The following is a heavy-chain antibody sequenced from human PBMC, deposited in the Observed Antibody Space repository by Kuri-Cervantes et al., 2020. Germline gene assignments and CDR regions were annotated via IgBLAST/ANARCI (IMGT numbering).Heavy chain of an antibody. CDR2: INAGNGNT. D-gene: IGHD2-2*01. Sequence: ASVKVSCKASGYTFTSYYMHWVRQAPGQRLEWMGWINAGNGNTKYSQNFQGRVTMTRDTSATTAYMELSGLRSEDTAVYYCARGGDIIVQPGARTFDPWGQGTLVTVSS. V-gene: IGHV1-3*01. J-gene: IGHJ5*02. CDR1: GYTFTSYY. CDR3: ARGGDIIVQPGARTFDP.